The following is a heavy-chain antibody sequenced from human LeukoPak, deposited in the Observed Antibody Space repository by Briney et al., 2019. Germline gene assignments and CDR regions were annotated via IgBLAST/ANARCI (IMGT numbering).Heavy chain of an antibody. V-gene: IGHV4-4*07. CDR3: ARHGAWIQLWSYVDY. CDR2: LYTSGST. CDR1: GGSITDYY. J-gene: IGHJ4*02. D-gene: IGHD5-18*01. Sequence: PSETLSLTCTVSGGSITDYYWSWIRQPAGKGLEWIGRLYTSGSTKYNPSLKSRVTISLDTSKNQFSLKLSSVTAADTAVYYCARHGAWIQLWSYVDYWGQGTLVTVSS.